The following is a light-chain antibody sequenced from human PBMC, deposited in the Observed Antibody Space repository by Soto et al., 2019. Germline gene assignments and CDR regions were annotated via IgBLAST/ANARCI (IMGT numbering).Light chain of an antibody. Sequence: EIVLTQSPATLSLSPGDRATLSCRASQSVSSYLALYQQKPGQAPRFLIYDASNRADGIPARFSGSGSGTDFTLTISSLAPEDFAVYYCQQRTNWPWTFGQGTKVEI. V-gene: IGKV3-11*01. J-gene: IGKJ1*01. CDR3: QQRTNWPWT. CDR1: QSVSSY. CDR2: DAS.